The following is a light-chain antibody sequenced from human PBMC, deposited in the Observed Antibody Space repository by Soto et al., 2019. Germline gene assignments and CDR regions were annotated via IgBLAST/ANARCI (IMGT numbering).Light chain of an antibody. V-gene: IGKV1-27*01. Sequence: DIQMTQSPSSLSASVGDRVTITCRASQGIRNSLAWYQQKPGKVPELLIYGASTLQSGVPSRFSGGGSGTDFTLTISSLQPEDVATYYCQNYNSAPYTFGPGTKVDLK. J-gene: IGKJ3*01. CDR1: QGIRNS. CDR2: GAS. CDR3: QNYNSAPYT.